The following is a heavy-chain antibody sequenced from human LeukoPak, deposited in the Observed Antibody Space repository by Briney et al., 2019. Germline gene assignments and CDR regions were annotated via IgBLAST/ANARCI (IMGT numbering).Heavy chain of an antibody. V-gene: IGHV1-46*01. CDR2: INPSRAST. CDR1: GYTFTSYY. J-gene: IGHJ4*02. D-gene: IGHD3-22*01. CDR3: ARGAWPVAYYGSSGYLHYFDY. Sequence: ASVKVSCRASGYTFTSYYMHWVRQAPGQGLEWMGIINPSRASTNYAQKFQGRVTMTRDTSTSTVYMELSGLRSEDTAVYYCARGAWPVAYYGSSGYLHYFDYWGQGTLVTVSS.